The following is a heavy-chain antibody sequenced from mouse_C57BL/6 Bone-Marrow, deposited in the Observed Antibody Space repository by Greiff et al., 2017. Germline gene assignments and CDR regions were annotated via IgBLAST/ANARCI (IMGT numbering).Heavy chain of an antibody. J-gene: IGHJ4*01. CDR2: ISSGGSYT. D-gene: IGHD4-1*01. CDR3: AREELGRGYYAMDY. V-gene: IGHV5-6*01. Sequence: EVQVVESGGDLVKPGGSLKLSCAASGFTFSSYGMSWVRQTPDKRLEWVATISSGGSYTYYPDSVKGRFTISRDNAKNTLYLQMSSLKSEDTAMYYCAREELGRGYYAMDYWGQGTSVTVSS. CDR1: GFTFSSYG.